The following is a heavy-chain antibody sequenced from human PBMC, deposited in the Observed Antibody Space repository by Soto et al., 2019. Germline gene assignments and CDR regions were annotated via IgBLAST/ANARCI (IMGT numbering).Heavy chain of an antibody. D-gene: IGHD2-15*01. CDR1: GFTVSRKF. Sequence: GGSLRLSCAVSGFTVSRKFLSWVRQAPGKGLECVSVTYTDGGAFYADSVKGRFTISRDNSKNTVYLQIYSLRADDSAVYYCASLGFCNGETCPFDYWGRGTRVTFSS. CDR2: TYTDGGA. CDR3: ASLGFCNGETCPFDY. V-gene: IGHV3-53*01. J-gene: IGHJ4*02.